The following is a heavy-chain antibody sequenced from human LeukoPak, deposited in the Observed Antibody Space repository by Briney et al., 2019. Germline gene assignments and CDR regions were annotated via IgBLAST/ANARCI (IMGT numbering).Heavy chain of an antibody. Sequence: GGSLRLSCSASGFTFSSYAMHWVRQAPGKGLEYVSVISSNGGSAYYADPVKGRFTISRDNSKNTLYLQMISLRDEDAAVYYCVKDFGDAYNYFDFWGQGTPVTVSS. CDR2: ISSNGGSA. V-gene: IGHV3-64D*09. CDR1: GFTFSSYA. J-gene: IGHJ4*02. D-gene: IGHD5-24*01. CDR3: VKDFGDAYNYFDF.